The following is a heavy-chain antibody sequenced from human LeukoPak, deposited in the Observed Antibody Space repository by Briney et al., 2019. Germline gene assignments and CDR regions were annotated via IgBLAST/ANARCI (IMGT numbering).Heavy chain of an antibody. CDR1: GFTFNDCS. V-gene: IGHV3-21*01. CDR3: ARDHAGIVLPAAVGAH. Sequence: NPGGSLRLSCAASGFTFNDCSMNWVRQAPGKGLEWVSSISSGSSHIYYADSVKGRFTISRDNAKNSLYLQMNSLRAEDTAVYYCARDHAGIVLPAAVGAHWGQGTLVTVSS. CDR2: ISSGSSHI. D-gene: IGHD2-2*01. J-gene: IGHJ4*02.